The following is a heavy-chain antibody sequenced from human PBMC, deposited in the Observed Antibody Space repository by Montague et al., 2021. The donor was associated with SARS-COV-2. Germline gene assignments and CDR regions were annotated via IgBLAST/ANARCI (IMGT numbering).Heavy chain of an antibody. Sequence: TLSLTCTVSGGSISSGSYYWSWIRQPAGKGLEWIGRIYTSGSTNYNPSLKSRVTITVDTSKNQFYLKLITVTAADTDVYYCARAPDVDTAMVIYYYGMDVWGQGTTVTVSS. D-gene: IGHD5-18*01. CDR2: IYTSGST. V-gene: IGHV4-61*02. CDR1: GGSISSGSYY. CDR3: ARAPDVDTAMVIYYYGMDV. J-gene: IGHJ6*02.